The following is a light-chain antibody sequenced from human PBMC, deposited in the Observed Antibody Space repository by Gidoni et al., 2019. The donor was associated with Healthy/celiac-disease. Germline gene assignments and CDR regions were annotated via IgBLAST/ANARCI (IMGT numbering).Light chain of an antibody. CDR1: QSVSSY. Sequence: EIVLTQSPATLSLSPGERATLSCRASQSVSSYLAWYQQKPGQAPRLLIYDASNRATGIPARFSGSGSGTDFTLTISSLEPEDFAVYYCQQRSNWPLLYTFGQGTGLEIK. J-gene: IGKJ2*01. CDR2: DAS. CDR3: QQRSNWPLLYT. V-gene: IGKV3-11*01.